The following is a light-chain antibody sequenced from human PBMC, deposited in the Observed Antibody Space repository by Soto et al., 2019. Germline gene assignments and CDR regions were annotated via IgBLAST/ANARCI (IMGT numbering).Light chain of an antibody. J-gene: IGLJ1*01. CDR1: RSDVGGYNY. Sequence: QSVLTQPASVSGSPGQSITISCTGTRSDVGGYNYVSWYQQHPGKAPKLMIYEVSNRPSGVSNSFSGSKSGNTASLTISGLQAEDEAAYYFSSYTSSSTLVFGTGTKVTVL. CDR3: SSYTSSSTLV. V-gene: IGLV2-14*01. CDR2: EVS.